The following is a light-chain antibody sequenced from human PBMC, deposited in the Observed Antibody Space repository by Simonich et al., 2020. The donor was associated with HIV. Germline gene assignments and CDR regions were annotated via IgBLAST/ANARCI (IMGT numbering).Light chain of an antibody. CDR2: GAS. J-gene: IGKJ2*01. V-gene: IGKV3-15*01. Sequence: EIVMTQSQATLSVSPGERDTLSCRASQSVSSNLAWYQQKTGQAPRLLIYGASTRATGIPARFSGSGSGTEFTLIISSMQPEDFATYYCQQANSFPYTFGQGTKLEIK. CDR3: QQANSFPYT. CDR1: QSVSSN.